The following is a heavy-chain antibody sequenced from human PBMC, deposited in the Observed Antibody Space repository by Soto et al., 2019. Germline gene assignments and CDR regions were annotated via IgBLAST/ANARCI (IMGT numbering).Heavy chain of an antibody. V-gene: IGHV3-30-3*01. CDR2: ISYDGSNK. J-gene: IGHJ4*02. Sequence: GGSLRLSCAASGFTFSSYAMHWVRQAPGKGLEWVAVISYDGSNKYYADSVKGRFTISRDNSKNTLYLQMNSLRAEDTAVYYCARGLGSGSYYTPQSIGYWGQGTLVTVSS. D-gene: IGHD3-10*02. CDR1: GFTFSSYA. CDR3: ARGLGSGSYYTPQSIGY.